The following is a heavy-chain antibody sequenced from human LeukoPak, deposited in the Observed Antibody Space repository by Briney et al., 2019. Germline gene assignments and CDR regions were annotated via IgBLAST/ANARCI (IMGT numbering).Heavy chain of an antibody. D-gene: IGHD3-22*01. J-gene: IGHJ5*02. CDR3: ARDSYDYYDSSGYSQGNFDP. CDR2: IYTSGST. V-gene: IGHV4-4*07. Sequence: SETLSLTCTVSGGSISSYYWSWIRQPAGKGLEWIGRIYTSGSTNYNPSLKSRVTMSVDTSKNQFSLKLSSVTAVDTAVYYCARDSYDYYDSSGYSQGNFDPWGQGTLVTVSS. CDR1: GGSISSYY.